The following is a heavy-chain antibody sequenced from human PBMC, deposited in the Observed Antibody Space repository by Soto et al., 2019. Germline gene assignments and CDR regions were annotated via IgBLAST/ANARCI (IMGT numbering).Heavy chain of an antibody. J-gene: IGHJ4*02. CDR2: LTGSGYTT. D-gene: IGHD3-10*01. CDR3: AKESRYYYVSGSYLSLDY. V-gene: IGHV3-23*01. CDR1: GFTFSTYA. Sequence: EVQLLESGGGLVQPGGSLRLSCAASGFTFSTYAMTWVRQAPGKGLEWVSTLTGSGYTTYYADSVKGRFTISRDNSKNTRYLQMNSLRVEDTAGYYCAKESRYYYVSGSYLSLDYWGQGTLVTVSS.